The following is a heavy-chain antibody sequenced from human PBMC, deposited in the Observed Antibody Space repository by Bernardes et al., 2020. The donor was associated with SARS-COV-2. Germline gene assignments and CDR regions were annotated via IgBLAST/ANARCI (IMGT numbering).Heavy chain of an antibody. CDR3: ALLGIVATTAVY. V-gene: IGHV4-34*01. CDR2: INHSGST. Sequence: SETLSLTCAVYGGSFSGYYWSWIRQPPGKGLEWIGEINHSGSTNYNPSLKSRVTISVDTSKNQFSLKLSSVTAADTAVYYCALLGIVATTAVYWGQGTLVTVSS. D-gene: IGHD5-12*01. CDR1: GGSFSGYY. J-gene: IGHJ4*02.